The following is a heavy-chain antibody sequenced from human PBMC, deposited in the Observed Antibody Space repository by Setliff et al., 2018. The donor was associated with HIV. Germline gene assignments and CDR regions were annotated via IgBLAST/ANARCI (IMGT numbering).Heavy chain of an antibody. V-gene: IGHV3-53*01. D-gene: IGHD6-6*01. CDR1: GFSVTDTY. CDR3: ARSSYRRIAAPVGQYYYYYYMDV. J-gene: IGHJ6*03. Sequence: GGSLRLSCEASGFSVTDTYMGWVRQAPGKGLEWVTVMYKGGKTYSADFVKGRFTIARDDSKNTVSLQMTNLGTGDTAVYYCARSSYRRIAAPVGQYYYYYYMDVWGKGTTVTVSS. CDR2: MYKGGKT.